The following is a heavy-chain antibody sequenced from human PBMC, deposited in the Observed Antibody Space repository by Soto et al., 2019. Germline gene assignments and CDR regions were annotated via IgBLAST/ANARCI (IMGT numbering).Heavy chain of an antibody. J-gene: IGHJ4*02. Sequence: QVQLVESGGGLVRPGGSLRLSCAASGFTFSDYYMNWIRQVPGKGLEWVSYISRSDGSTYYADSVKGRFTISRDNAKNSRYLQMNSLRAEDTAVYYCAGAWGRGDYWGQGTLVTVSS. CDR3: AGAWGRGDY. D-gene: IGHD3-16*01. V-gene: IGHV3-11*01. CDR1: GFTFSDYY. CDR2: ISRSDGST.